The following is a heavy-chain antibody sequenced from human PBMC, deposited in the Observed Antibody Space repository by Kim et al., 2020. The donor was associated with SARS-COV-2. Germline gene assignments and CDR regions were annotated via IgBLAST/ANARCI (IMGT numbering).Heavy chain of an antibody. J-gene: IGHJ4*02. D-gene: IGHD2-2*03. Sequence: NPSLKSRGPISRDTSKNQFSLNLTSVTAADTAIYYCARDLHGDGYYFHYWGQGALVTASS. CDR3: ARDLHGDGYYFHY. V-gene: IGHV4-59*01.